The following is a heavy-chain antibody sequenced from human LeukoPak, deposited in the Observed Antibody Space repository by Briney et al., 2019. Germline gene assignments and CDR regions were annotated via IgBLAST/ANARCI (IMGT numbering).Heavy chain of an antibody. CDR1: GYTSTSYG. V-gene: IGHV1-18*01. J-gene: IGHJ4*02. Sequence: ASVKVSCKASGYTSTSYGISWVRQAPGQGLEWMGWISAYNGNTNYAQKLQGRVTMTTDTSTSTAYMELRSLRSDDTAVYYCARDYAGYSGSYYGGGYWGQGTLVTVSS. CDR2: ISAYNGNT. CDR3: ARDYAGYSGSYYGGGY. D-gene: IGHD1-26*01.